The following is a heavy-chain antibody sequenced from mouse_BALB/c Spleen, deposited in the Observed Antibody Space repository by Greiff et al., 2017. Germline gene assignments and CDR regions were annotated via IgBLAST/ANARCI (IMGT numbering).Heavy chain of an antibody. V-gene: IGHV14-1*02. Sequence: VQLQQSGAELVRPGALVKLSCKASGFNIKDYYMHWVKQRPEQGLDWIGWIDPENGNTIYDPKFQGKASITADTSSNTAYLQLSSLTSEDTAVYYCARYGNYEAYWGQGTLVTVSA. CDR1: GFNIKDYY. CDR3: ARYGNYEAY. J-gene: IGHJ3*01. D-gene: IGHD2-10*02. CDR2: IDPENGNT.